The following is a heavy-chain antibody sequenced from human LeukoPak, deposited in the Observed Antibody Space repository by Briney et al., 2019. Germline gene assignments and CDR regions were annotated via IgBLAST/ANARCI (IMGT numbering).Heavy chain of an antibody. CDR1: GGSISSYY. CDR2: IYYSGST. Sequence: SETLSLTCTVSGGSISSYYWSWIRQPPGKGLEWIGYIYYSGSTNYNPSLKSRVTISVDTSKNQFSLKLSSVTAADTAVYYCARAWRNRSGFDYWGQGTLVTVSS. CDR3: ARAWRNRSGFDY. D-gene: IGHD1-1*01. J-gene: IGHJ4*02. V-gene: IGHV4-59*08.